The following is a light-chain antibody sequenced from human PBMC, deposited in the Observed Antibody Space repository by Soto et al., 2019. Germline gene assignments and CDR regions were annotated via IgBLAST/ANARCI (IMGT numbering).Light chain of an antibody. CDR2: SAA. CDR1: QHINNY. Sequence: DLQMTQSPSSLSASLGHRLTITCRASQHINNYVNWYQQKAGKAPKHLIYSAASLQGGGPPRFSGRGSGTDFTLTISSLQPEYFATYYCQQTYNTSGTFGQGTKVDIK. CDR3: QQTYNTSGT. J-gene: IGKJ1*01. V-gene: IGKV1-39*01.